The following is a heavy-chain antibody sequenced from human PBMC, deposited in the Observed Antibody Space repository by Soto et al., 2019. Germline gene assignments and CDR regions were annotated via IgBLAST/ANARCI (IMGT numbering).Heavy chain of an antibody. J-gene: IGHJ6*02. CDR2: INPNSGGT. CDR3: ARSYCSSTSCYKYYYYYSMDI. V-gene: IGHV1-2*04. Sequence: QVQLVQSGAEVKKPGASVKVSCKASGYTFTGYYMHWVRQAPGQGLEWMGWINPNSGGTNYAQKLQGWVTMTRDTSTTAAYMELSSIRSDDTAVYSCARSYCSSTSCYKYYYYYSMDIWGQGTTVTVSS. CDR1: GYTFTGYY. D-gene: IGHD2-2*02.